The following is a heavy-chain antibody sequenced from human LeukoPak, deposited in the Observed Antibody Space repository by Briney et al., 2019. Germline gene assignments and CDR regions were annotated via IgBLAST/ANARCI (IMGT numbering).Heavy chain of an antibody. CDR2: MNPNSGNR. CDR1: GYTFNSYD. V-gene: IGHV1-8*01. CDR3: GRAGSSGTYYYHMDV. Sequence: ASVKVSCKASGYTFNSYDINWVRQATGQGLEWMGWMNPNSGNRGYAQKFQGRVSMTRNNSINTAYMELSSLTSEDTAVYYCGRAGSSGTYYYHMDVWGKGTTVTVSS. D-gene: IGHD3-10*01. J-gene: IGHJ6*03.